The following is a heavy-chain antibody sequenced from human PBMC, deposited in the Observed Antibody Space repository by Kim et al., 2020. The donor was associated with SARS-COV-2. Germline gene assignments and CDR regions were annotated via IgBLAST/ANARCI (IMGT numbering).Heavy chain of an antibody. V-gene: IGHV1-69*13. CDR2: IIPIFGTA. Sequence: SVKVYCKASGGTFSSYAISWVRQAPGQGLEWMGGIIPIFGTANYAQKFQGRVTITADESTSTAYMELSSLRSEDTAVYYCARGDWTAMADDYWGQGTLVTVSS. J-gene: IGHJ4*02. CDR1: GGTFSSYA. D-gene: IGHD5-18*01. CDR3: ARGDWTAMADDY.